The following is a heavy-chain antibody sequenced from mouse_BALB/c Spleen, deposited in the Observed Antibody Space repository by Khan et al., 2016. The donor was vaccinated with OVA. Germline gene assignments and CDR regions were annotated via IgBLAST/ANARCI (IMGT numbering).Heavy chain of an antibody. V-gene: IGHV3-2*02. J-gene: IGHJ4*01. D-gene: IGHD2-3*01. CDR3: ARDGSRYNYAMDY. CDR1: GYSVTSDYA. Sequence: EVKLEVSGPGLVKPSQSLSLTCTVTGYSVTSDYAWNWIRQFPGDKLEWMGYITYSGSTSYNPSPKSRISITRDTSKNQFFLQLISVTTEDTATYYCARDGSRYNYAMDYWGQGTSVTVSS. CDR2: ITYSGST.